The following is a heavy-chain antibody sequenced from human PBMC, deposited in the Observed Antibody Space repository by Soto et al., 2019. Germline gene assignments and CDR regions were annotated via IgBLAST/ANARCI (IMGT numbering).Heavy chain of an antibody. CDR2: IYPGDSDT. CDR1: GYRFTIYF. D-gene: IGHD6-13*01. Sequence: PGESLKISDTGSGYRFTIYFIGWVRQLPGKGLEWMGIIYPGDSDTRYSPSFQGQVTISADKSISTAYLQWSSLKASDTAMYYCARTAAAGKYYYGVDVWGQGTTVTVSS. V-gene: IGHV5-51*01. J-gene: IGHJ6*02. CDR3: ARTAAAGKYYYGVDV.